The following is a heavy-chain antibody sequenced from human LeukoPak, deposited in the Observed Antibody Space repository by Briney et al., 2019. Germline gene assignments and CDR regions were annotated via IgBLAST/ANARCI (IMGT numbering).Heavy chain of an antibody. CDR3: ARGGVAVAGTGDY. CDR2: INSDGSST. Sequence: GGSLRLSCAASGFTFSSYAMSWVRQTPGKGLVWVSRINSDGSSTSYADSVKGRFTISRDNAKNTLYLQMNSLRVEDTAVYYCARGGVAVAGTGDYWGQGTLVTVSS. V-gene: IGHV3-74*01. D-gene: IGHD6-19*01. CDR1: GFTFSSYA. J-gene: IGHJ4*02.